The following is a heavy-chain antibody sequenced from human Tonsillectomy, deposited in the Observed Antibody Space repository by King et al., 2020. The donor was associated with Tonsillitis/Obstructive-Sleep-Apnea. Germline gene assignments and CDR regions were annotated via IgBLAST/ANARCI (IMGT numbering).Heavy chain of an antibody. J-gene: IGHJ4*02. CDR3: SRDLRGKDY. D-gene: IGHD3-16*01. V-gene: IGHV3-7*04. Sequence: VQLVESGGDLVQIGGSLRLTCAASGIILSSSLLSWVRHAPGRGLEWVANIKEDGSEKYYADSVKGRFTISRDNSKNSLSLEMNNLRVEDTAVYYCSRDLRGKDYWGQGTLVTVSS. CDR1: GIILSSSL. CDR2: IKEDGSEK.